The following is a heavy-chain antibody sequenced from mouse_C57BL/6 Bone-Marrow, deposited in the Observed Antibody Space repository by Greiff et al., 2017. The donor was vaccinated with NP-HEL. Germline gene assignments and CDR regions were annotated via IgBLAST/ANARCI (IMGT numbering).Heavy chain of an antibody. CDR2: IYPGSGNT. CDR3: ARRGTAQAAQYYFDD. Sequence: VQLQESGAELVRPGASVKLSCKASGYTFTDYYLNWVKQSPGQGLEWIARIYPGSGNTYYNEKFKGKATLTAEKSSSTAYMQLSSLTSEDSAVYCCARRGTAQAAQYYFDDWGQGTTLTVSS. J-gene: IGHJ2*01. CDR1: GYTFTDYY. V-gene: IGHV1-76*01. D-gene: IGHD3-2*02.